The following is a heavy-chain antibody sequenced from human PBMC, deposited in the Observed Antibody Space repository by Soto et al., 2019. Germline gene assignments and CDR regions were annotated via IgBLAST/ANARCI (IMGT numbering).Heavy chain of an antibody. Sequence: PSETLSLTSTVSGDSISSYYWSWIRQPPGKGLEWIGGIYYSGSTNYNPSLHSRVTISVDTSKIHFSLKLWFVTAADPAVYYCARSYCDYGDYWCQGTLVTV. D-gene: IGHD4-17*01. CDR3: ARSYCDYGDY. J-gene: IGHJ4*02. CDR2: IYYSGST. V-gene: IGHV4-59*01. CDR1: GDSISSYY.